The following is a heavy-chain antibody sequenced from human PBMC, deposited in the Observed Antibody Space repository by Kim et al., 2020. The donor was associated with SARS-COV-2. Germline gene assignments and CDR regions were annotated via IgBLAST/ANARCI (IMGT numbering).Heavy chain of an antibody. V-gene: IGHV6-1*01. CDR2: TYYRSKWYY. Sequence: SQTLSLTCAISRDSVSSNSAAWNWIRQSPSRGLEWLGRTYYRSKWYYDYAVSMRSRITVKPDTSKNQFSLQLNSVTPDDTAIYYCVRDSGMGLDAFDIWGQGTMVTVSS. CDR1: RDSVSSNSAA. CDR3: VRDSGMGLDAFDI. D-gene: IGHD1-26*01. J-gene: IGHJ3*02.